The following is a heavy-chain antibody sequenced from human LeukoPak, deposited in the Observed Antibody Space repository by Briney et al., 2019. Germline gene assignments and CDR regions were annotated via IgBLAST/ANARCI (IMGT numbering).Heavy chain of an antibody. J-gene: IGHJ4*02. Sequence: PGGSLRLSCAASGFTFSSYAMSWVRQAPGKGLEWVSAISGSGGSTYYADSVKSRFTISRDNSKNTLYLQMNSLRAEDTAVYYCARTLGGAAMVSLFDYRGQGTLVTVSS. CDR3: ARTLGGAAMVSLFDY. CDR2: ISGSGGST. CDR1: GFTFSSYA. D-gene: IGHD5-18*01. V-gene: IGHV3-23*01.